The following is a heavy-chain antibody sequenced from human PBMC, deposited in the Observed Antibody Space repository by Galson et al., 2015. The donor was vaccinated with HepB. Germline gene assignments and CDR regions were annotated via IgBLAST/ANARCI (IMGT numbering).Heavy chain of an antibody. CDR3: ARRWPNIGVGDFDI. V-gene: IGHV1-69*02. Sequence: SVKVSCKASGGTFSSYTISWVRQAPGQGLEWMGRIIPILGIANYTQKFQGSVTITADKSTSTAYMDLSSLRSEDTAVYYCARRWPNIGVGDFDIWGQGTMVTVSS. D-gene: IGHD2-21*01. J-gene: IGHJ3*02. CDR2: IIPILGIA. CDR1: GGTFSSYT.